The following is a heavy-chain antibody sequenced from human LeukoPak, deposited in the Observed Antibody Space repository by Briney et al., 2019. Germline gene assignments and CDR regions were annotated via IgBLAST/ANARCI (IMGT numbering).Heavy chain of an antibody. CDR1: GGSISSYH. Sequence: SETLSLTCTVSGGSISSYHWSWIRQPPGKGLEWIGYIYYSGSTNYNPSLKSRVTISVDTSKNQFSLKLSSVTAADTAVYYCARHKRGRAFDIWGQGTMVTVSS. J-gene: IGHJ3*02. V-gene: IGHV4-59*08. CDR2: IYYSGST. CDR3: ARHKRGRAFDI. D-gene: IGHD6-25*01.